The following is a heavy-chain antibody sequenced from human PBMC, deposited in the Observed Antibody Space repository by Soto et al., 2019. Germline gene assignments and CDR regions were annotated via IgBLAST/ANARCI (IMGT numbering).Heavy chain of an antibody. D-gene: IGHD4-17*01. CDR2: IRSKAYGGTT. V-gene: IGHV3-49*01. J-gene: IGHJ6*02. CDR1: GFTFGDYA. CDR3: SRDSSTSYGDYYYGMDV. Sequence: GGSLRLSCTGSGFTFGDYAMSWFRQAPGKGLEWVGFIRSKAYGGTTEYAASVRGRFTISRDGSKSIAYLQMNSLKTEDTAVYYCSRDSSTSYGDYYYGMDVWGQGTTVTVS.